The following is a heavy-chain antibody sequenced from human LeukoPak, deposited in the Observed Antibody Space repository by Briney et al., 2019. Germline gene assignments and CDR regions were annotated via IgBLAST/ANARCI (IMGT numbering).Heavy chain of an antibody. J-gene: IGHJ4*02. Sequence: GGSLRLSCAASGFTFSNYAMSWVRQAPGKGLEWVSAISGSGGSTYYADSVKGRFTISRDNSKNTLYLQMNSLRAEDTAVYYCAKDWDYGSGSYWDYWGQGTLVTVSS. CDR2: ISGSGGST. CDR1: GFTFSNYA. CDR3: AKDWDYGSGSYWDY. V-gene: IGHV3-23*01. D-gene: IGHD3-10*01.